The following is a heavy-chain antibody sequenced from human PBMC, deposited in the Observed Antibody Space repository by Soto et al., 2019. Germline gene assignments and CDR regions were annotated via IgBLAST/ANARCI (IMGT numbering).Heavy chain of an antibody. CDR3: AKTGTDGSWFDP. V-gene: IGHV2-70*04. Sequence: ESGPTLVNPTQTLALTCTFSGFSLRNSGMRVSWIRQPPGKALEWLARIDWDDDKFYSTSLRTRLTISKDTSKNQVVLTMTNMDPVDTATYYCAKTGTDGSWFDPWGQGTRVTVSS. CDR1: GFSLRNSGMR. CDR2: IDWDDDK. J-gene: IGHJ5*02. D-gene: IGHD1-1*01.